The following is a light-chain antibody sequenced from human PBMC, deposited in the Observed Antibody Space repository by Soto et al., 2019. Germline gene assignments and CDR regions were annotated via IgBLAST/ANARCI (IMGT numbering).Light chain of an antibody. CDR3: LQHNSYPWT. Sequence: DVRMTQSPSTLSGSVGDRVTITCRASHTISSCLAWYQQKPGKAPKLLIYDASSLQGGVPSRFSGSGSGTEFTLTISSMQHEDFVPSYCLQHNSYPWTFGQGTKVDI. CDR2: DAS. CDR1: HTISSC. J-gene: IGKJ1*01. V-gene: IGKV1-5*01.